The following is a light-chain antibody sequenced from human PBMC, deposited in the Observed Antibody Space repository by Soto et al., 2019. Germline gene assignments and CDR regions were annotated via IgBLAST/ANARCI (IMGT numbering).Light chain of an antibody. V-gene: IGKV1-27*01. CDR1: QGVSTW. CDR2: DAS. Sequence: DIQIPQSPSSVSASVGDIFTSTCRASQGVSTWLAWYQQKQGKVPTPVIYDASTLQSGVPSRFSGSGSGTDITLTISSLQATDGATDYCQKYNSVPLTFRGQTK. CDR3: QKYNSVPLT. J-gene: IGKJ4*01.